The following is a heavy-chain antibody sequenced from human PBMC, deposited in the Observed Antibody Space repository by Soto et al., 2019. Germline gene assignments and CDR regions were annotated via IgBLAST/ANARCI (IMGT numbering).Heavy chain of an antibody. Sequence: SETMPLTCSVSTGPSSSNYWSWNRQSPGKGLDWIGNIYYSGSTNYSPSLKSRVTMSVDTSNNLFTLKLSSLTAPDTGLYLGARAFRVPVDFCDYWGRGTPGAVAS. V-gene: IGHV4-59*01. D-gene: IGHD2-15*01. CDR2: IYYSGST. CDR3: ARAFRVPVDFCDY. J-gene: IGHJ4*02. CDR1: TGPSSSNY.